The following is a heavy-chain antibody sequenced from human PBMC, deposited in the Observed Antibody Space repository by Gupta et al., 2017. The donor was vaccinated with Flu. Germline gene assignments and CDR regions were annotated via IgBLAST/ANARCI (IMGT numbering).Heavy chain of an antibody. CDR3: AKDLPQYSGSYHFDY. CDR1: GFTFGSHA. J-gene: IGHJ4*02. V-gene: IGHV3-23*01. CDR2: ISATGGST. Sequence: EVQLLESGGGLVQPGGSLRLACAASGFTFGSHAISWVRQAPGKGLEWVSGISATGGSTYFADSVKGRFTISRDNSKDTLYLQMKGLRAEDTAVYFCAKDLPQYSGSYHFDYWGQGTLVTVSS. D-gene: IGHD1-26*01.